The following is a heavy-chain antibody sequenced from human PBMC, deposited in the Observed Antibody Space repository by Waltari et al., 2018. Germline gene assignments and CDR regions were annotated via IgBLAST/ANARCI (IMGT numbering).Heavy chain of an antibody. CDR3: ARGGQYGDYFDY. D-gene: IGHD4-17*01. J-gene: IGHJ4*02. CDR2: INPNSGGT. V-gene: IGHV1-2*06. Sequence: QVQLVQSGAEVKKPGSSVKVSCKASGYTFTGYYMHWVRQAPGQGLEWMGRINPNSGGTNYAQKCQGRVTMTRDTSISTAYMELSRLRSDDTAVYYCARGGQYGDYFDYWGQGTLVTVSS. CDR1: GYTFTGYY.